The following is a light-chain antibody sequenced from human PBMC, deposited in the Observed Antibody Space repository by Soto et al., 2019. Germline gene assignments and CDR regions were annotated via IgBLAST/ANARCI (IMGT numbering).Light chain of an antibody. CDR1: QSVRSTY. CDR3: QQYGAYPLT. J-gene: IGKJ4*01. CDR2: GVS. V-gene: IGKV3D-20*01. Sequence: EIVMTQSPATLSVSPGEGVTLSCRASQSVRSTYLAWYQQKPGLAPRLLIFGVSNRATGIPDRFSGSGSGTDFTLTISRLEPEDFAVYYCQQYGAYPLTFGGGTKVDIK.